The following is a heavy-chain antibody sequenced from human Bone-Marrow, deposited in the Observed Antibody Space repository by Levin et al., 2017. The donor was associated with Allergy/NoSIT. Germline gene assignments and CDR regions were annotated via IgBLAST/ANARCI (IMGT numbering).Heavy chain of an antibody. CDR1: GFTFSNYA. J-gene: IGHJ4*02. Sequence: PGGSLRLSCAASGFTFSNYAMSWVRQAPGKGLEWVSAISNTGGTTYYADSVKGRFTISRDNSKNTLYLQVNSLRDEDTALYYCAKDLRYFDSTGYYGLDYWGQGTLVTVSS. CDR3: AKDLRYFDSTGYYGLDY. V-gene: IGHV3-23*01. D-gene: IGHD3-22*01. CDR2: ISNTGGTT.